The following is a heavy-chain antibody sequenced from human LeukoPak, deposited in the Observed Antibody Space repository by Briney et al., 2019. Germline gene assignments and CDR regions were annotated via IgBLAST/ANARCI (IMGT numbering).Heavy chain of an antibody. Sequence: SETLSLTCTVSGGSLSSGDYYWSWIRQPPGEGLEWIGYIYYSGSTYYNPSLKSRVTISVDTSKNQFSLKLSSVTAADTAVYYCARDRGGATWFDYWGQGTLVTVSS. CDR3: ARDRGGATWFDY. J-gene: IGHJ4*02. CDR2: IYYSGST. D-gene: IGHD1-26*01. CDR1: GGSLSSGDYY. V-gene: IGHV4-30-4*08.